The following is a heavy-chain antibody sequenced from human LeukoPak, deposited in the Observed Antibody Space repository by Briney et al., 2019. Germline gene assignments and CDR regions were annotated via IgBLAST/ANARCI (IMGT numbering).Heavy chain of an antibody. Sequence: RTGGSLRLSCAASGFTFSSYAMSWIRQAPGKGLEWVSAISGSGGSTYYADSVKGRFTISRDNSKNTLYLQMNSLRAEDTAVYYCAKDLVGATAQTYFDYWGQGTLVTVSS. V-gene: IGHV3-23*01. CDR3: AKDLVGATAQTYFDY. CDR1: GFTFSSYA. D-gene: IGHD1-26*01. CDR2: ISGSGGST. J-gene: IGHJ4*02.